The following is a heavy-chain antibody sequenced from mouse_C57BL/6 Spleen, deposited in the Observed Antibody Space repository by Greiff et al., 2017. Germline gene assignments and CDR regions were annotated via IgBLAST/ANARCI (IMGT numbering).Heavy chain of an antibody. V-gene: IGHV1-72*01. Sequence: QVQLQQPGAELVKPGASVKLSCKASGYTFTSYWMHWVKQRPGRGLEWIGRIDPNSGGTKYNEKFKSKATLTVDTPSSTAYMQLSSLTSEDSAVYDCEREDPITTVVSLDYWGQGTTLTVSS. CDR1: GYTFTSYW. CDR3: EREDPITTVVSLDY. D-gene: IGHD1-1*01. J-gene: IGHJ2*01. CDR2: IDPNSGGT.